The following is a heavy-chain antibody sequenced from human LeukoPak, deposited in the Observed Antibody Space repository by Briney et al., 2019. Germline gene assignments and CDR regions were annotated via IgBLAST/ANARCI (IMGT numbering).Heavy chain of an antibody. J-gene: IGHJ4*02. Sequence: PSETLSLTCTVSGDSISSYYWSWIRQPAGKGLEWIGRIYTSGSTNYNPSLKSRVTISVDTSKNQFSLKLSSVTAADTAVYYCARQDMAADIVVVPAASEYWGQGTLVTVSS. CDR1: GDSISSYY. V-gene: IGHV4-4*07. D-gene: IGHD2-2*01. CDR3: ARQDMAADIVVVPAASEY. CDR2: IYTSGST.